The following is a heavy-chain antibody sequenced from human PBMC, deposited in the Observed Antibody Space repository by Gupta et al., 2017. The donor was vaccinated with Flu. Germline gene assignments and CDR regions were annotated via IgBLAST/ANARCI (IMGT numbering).Heavy chain of an antibody. CDR3: ARDTTRGYSSELFGREV. CDR2: VYRSTSP. Sequence: IDVYYWVWIRQPPGKGLEWIGSVYRSTSPCYKPSLKSRVTMSVDTAKKTFSLMLKSGTDAETALYFRARDTTRGYSSELFGREVWGQGTKGIVSS. D-gene: IGHD5-12*01. CDR1: IDVYY. V-gene: IGHV4-61*08. J-gene: IGHJ6*02.